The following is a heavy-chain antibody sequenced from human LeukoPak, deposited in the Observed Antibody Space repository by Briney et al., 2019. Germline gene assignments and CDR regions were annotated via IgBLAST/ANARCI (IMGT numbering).Heavy chain of an antibody. D-gene: IGHD6-19*01. CDR3: ARDGFGTAAFQWLSY. CDR2: INAGNGNT. Sequence: ASVKVSCKASGYTFTSYAMHWVRQAPGQRLEWMGWINAGNGNTKYSQKFQGRVTITRDTSASTAYMELSSLRSEDTAVYYCARDGFGTAAFQWLSYWGQGTLVTVSS. CDR1: GYTFTSYA. J-gene: IGHJ4*02. V-gene: IGHV1-3*01.